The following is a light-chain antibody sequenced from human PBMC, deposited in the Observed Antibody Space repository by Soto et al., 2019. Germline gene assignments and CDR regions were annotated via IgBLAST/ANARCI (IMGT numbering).Light chain of an antibody. CDR2: DAS. CDR3: QQRNNWPPEIT. Sequence: TQSPSTLSASVGDRVTITCRASQSISTWLAWYQQKPGQAPRLLIYDASNRATGIPARFSGSGSGTDFTLTISSLEPEDFAVYYCQQRNNWPPEITFGQGTRLEIK. V-gene: IGKV3-11*01. CDR1: QSISTW. J-gene: IGKJ5*01.